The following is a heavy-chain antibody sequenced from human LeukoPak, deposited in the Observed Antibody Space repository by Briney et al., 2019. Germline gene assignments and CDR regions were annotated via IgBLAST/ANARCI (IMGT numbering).Heavy chain of an antibody. J-gene: IGHJ3*02. CDR3: ARHDYGDYVDAFDI. Sequence: PSETLSLTCAVSGGSISSGGYSWSWIRQPPGKGLEWLGYIYHSGSTYYNPSLKSRVTISVDRSKNQFSLKLSSVTAADTAVYYCARHDYGDYVDAFDIWGQGTMVTVSS. CDR1: GGSISSGGYS. V-gene: IGHV4-30-2*01. D-gene: IGHD4-17*01. CDR2: IYHSGST.